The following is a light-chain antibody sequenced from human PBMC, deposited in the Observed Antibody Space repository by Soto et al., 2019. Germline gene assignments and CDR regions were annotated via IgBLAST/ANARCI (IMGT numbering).Light chain of an antibody. CDR1: RSSDTY. J-gene: IGKJ3*01. CDR3: QKYTRAPFT. CDR2: AAS. Sequence: GDRVTITCRASRSSDTYLAWYQQKPGQVPKLLIYAASTLQSGVPSRFSGSGSGTDFTLTISSLQPEDVATYFCQKYTRAPFTFGPGTKVDIK. V-gene: IGKV1-27*01.